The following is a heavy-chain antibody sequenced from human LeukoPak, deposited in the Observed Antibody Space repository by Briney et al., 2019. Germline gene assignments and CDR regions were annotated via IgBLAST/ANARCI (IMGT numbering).Heavy chain of an antibody. CDR2: IDPSDSYT. V-gene: IGHV5-10-1*01. D-gene: IGHD3-3*02. CDR1: GYSFTSYW. Sequence: GESLKISCKGSGYSFTSYWISWVRQMPGKGLEWMGRIDPSDSYTNYSPSFQGHVTISADKSISTAYLQWSSLKASDTAVYHCARHGRALEHYYFDYWGQGTLVTVSS. J-gene: IGHJ4*02. CDR3: ARHGRALEHYYFDY.